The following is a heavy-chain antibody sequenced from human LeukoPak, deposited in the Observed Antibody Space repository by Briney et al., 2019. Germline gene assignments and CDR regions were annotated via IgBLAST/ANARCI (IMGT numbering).Heavy chain of an antibody. CDR1: GFTFSSYP. CDR2: ISYDGNIA. J-gene: IGHJ4*02. V-gene: IGHV3-30-3*01. Sequence: QPGRSLRLSCAASGFTFSSYPMHWVRQAPGKGLEWVTVISYDGNIAYYAGSVKGRFTISRDNSKNTLYLQMNSLRAEDTAVYYCARAPIRDYGDYDYWGQGTLVTVSS. D-gene: IGHD4-17*01. CDR3: ARAPIRDYGDYDY.